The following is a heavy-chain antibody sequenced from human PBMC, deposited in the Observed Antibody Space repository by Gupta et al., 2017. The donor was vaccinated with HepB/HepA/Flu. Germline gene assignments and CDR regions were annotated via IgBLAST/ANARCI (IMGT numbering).Heavy chain of an antibody. CDR2: MYSGGST. Sequence: EVQMVESGGGLLQPGGSLRLSCAASGFTVSSNYMSWVRQAPGKGLEWVSLMYSGGSTYYADSVKGRFTISRDNTKNTLYLQMNSLRPEDTAVYYCARVTPIVDWGQGTLVTVSS. D-gene: IGHD2-21*01. CDR1: GFTVSSNY. V-gene: IGHV3-53*01. CDR3: ARVTPIVD. J-gene: IGHJ4*02.